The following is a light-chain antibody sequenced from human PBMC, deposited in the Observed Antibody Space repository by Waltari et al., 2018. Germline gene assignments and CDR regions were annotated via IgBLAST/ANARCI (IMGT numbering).Light chain of an antibody. J-gene: IGKJ1*01. CDR1: QSIRSF. CDR3: QQSRDTPRT. V-gene: IGKV1-39*01. CDR2: DTF. Sequence: DIRLTQSPSSLSASAGDRVTITCRASQSIRSFLNWYQQKPGKAPKLLIYDTFKLQSGDPPRFSGSGSGTDFTLTINSLQPDDFATYYCQQSRDTPRTFGQGTRVEIK.